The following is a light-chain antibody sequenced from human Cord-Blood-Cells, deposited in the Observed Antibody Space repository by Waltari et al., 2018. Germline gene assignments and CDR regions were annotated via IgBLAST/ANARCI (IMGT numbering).Light chain of an antibody. CDR3: AAWDDSLSGWV. Sequence: QSVLTQPPSASGTPGQRVTISCSGSSSNIGSNYVYWYQQLPETAPKLLIYRNNQRPSGVPDRFSGAKSGPSASLAISGLRSEDEADYYCAAWDDSLSGWVFGGGTKLTVL. CDR1: SSNIGSNY. J-gene: IGLJ3*02. CDR2: RNN. V-gene: IGLV1-47*01.